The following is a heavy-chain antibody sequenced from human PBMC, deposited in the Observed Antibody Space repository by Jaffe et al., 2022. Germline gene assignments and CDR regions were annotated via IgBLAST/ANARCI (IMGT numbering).Heavy chain of an antibody. D-gene: IGHD4-4*01. CDR2: ISWNSGSI. CDR1: GFTFDDYA. Sequence: EVQLVESGGGLVQPGRSLRLSCAASGFTFDDYAMHWVRQAPGKGLEWVSGISWNSGSIGYADSVKGRFTISRDNAKNSLYLQMNSLRAEDTALYYCAKDMGAMTTILSATDYWGQGTLVTVSS. J-gene: IGHJ4*02. V-gene: IGHV3-9*01. CDR3: AKDMGAMTTILSATDY.